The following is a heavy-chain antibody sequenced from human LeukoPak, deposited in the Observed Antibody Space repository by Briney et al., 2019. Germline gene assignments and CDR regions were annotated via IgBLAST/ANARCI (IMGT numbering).Heavy chain of an antibody. D-gene: IGHD4-17*01. CDR3: ARVEDYGDYVNWFDP. J-gene: IGHJ5*02. CDR1: GYSISSGYY. CDR2: GYHIGST. V-gene: IGHV4-38-2*02. Sequence: SETLSLTCTVSGYSISSGYYWGWIRQPPGKGLEWIGSGYHIGSTYFNPSLRSRVTILIDIFKNQFSLKMSSVTAADTAIYYCARVEDYGDYVNWFDPWGPGTLVTVSS.